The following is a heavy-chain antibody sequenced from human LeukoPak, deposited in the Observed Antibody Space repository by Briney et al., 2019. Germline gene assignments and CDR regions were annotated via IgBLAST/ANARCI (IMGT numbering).Heavy chain of an antibody. J-gene: IGHJ4*02. CDR2: ISWNSGSI. V-gene: IGHV3-9*01. Sequence: GGSLRLSCAASGFTFDDYAMHWVRQAPGKGLEWVSGISWNSGSIGYADSVKGRFTISRDNAKNSLYLQMNSLRAEDTALYYCAKALAWRPLLWFGELTDYWGQGTLVTVSS. CDR3: AKALAWRPLLWFGELTDY. D-gene: IGHD3-10*01. CDR1: GFTFDDYA.